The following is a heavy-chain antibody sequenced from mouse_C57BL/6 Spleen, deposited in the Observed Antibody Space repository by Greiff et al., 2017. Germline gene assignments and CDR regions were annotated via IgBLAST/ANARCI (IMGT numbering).Heavy chain of an antibody. CDR3: ARAEEVHCFGD. V-gene: IGHV5-4*01. J-gene: IGHJ3*01. D-gene: IGHD2-14*01. CDR2: ISDGGSYT. CDR1: GFTFSSYA. Sequence: EVQRVESGGGLVKPGGSLKLSCAASGFTFSSYAMSWVRQTPEKRLEWVATISDGGSYTYYPDNVKGRFTISRANAKNNLYLQISHLKSEDTAMCYCARAEEVHCFGDWGQGTVVTVSA.